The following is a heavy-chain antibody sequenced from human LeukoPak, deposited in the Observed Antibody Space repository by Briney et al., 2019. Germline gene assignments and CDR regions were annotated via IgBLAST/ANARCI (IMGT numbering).Heavy chain of an antibody. Sequence: ASVKVSCKASGYTFTSYDINWVRQATGQGLEWMGWMNPNSGNTGYAQKFQGRVTITRNTSISTAYMELSSLRSEDTAVYYCARASVEMATIRLRRSAFDIWGQGTMVIVSS. D-gene: IGHD5-24*01. V-gene: IGHV1-8*03. J-gene: IGHJ3*02. CDR2: MNPNSGNT. CDR3: ARASVEMATIRLRRSAFDI. CDR1: GYTFTSYD.